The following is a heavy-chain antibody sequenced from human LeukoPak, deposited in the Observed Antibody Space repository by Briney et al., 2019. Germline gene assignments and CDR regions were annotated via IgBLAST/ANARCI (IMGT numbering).Heavy chain of an antibody. J-gene: IGHJ3*02. CDR2: IDSSGST. V-gene: IGHV4-4*07. CDR3: ARDQDGDDYGNAFNI. CDR1: GGSISSYY. D-gene: IGHD4-17*01. Sequence: PSETLSLTCTVSGGSISSYYWTWIRQPAGKGLEWIGRIDSSGSTNYNPSLKSRLTMSIDTSKNQFSLKLNSVTAADTAVYYCARDQDGDDYGNAFNIWGQGTLVTVFS.